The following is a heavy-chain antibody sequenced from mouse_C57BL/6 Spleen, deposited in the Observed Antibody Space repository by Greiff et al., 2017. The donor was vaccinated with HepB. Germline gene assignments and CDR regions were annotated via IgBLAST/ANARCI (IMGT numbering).Heavy chain of an antibody. Sequence: VQRVESGAELARPGASVKLSCKASGYTFTSYGISWVKQRTGQGLEWIGEIYPRSGNTYYNEKFKGKATLTADKSSSTAYMELRSLTSEDSAVYFCARGDYGNPRAMDYWGQGTSDTVSS. CDR2: IYPRSGNT. CDR3: ARGDYGNPRAMDY. V-gene: IGHV1-81*01. CDR1: GYTFTSYG. D-gene: IGHD1-1*01. J-gene: IGHJ4*01.